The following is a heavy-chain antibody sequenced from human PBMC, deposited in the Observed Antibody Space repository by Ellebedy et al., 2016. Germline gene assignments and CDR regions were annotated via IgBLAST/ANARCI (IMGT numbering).Heavy chain of an antibody. V-gene: IGHV4-59*01. D-gene: IGHD3-10*01. Sequence: SETLSLTXTVSGGSISSYYWSWIRQPPGKGLEWIGYIYYSGSTNYNPSLKSRVTISVDTSKNQFSLKLSSVTAADTAVYYCARDYYRGYMDVWGKGTTVTVSS. CDR2: IYYSGST. J-gene: IGHJ6*03. CDR3: ARDYYRGYMDV. CDR1: GGSISSYY.